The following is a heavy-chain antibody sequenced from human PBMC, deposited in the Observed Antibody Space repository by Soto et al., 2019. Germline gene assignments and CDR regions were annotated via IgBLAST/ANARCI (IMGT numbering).Heavy chain of an antibody. CDR1: GFNFGYW. Sequence: EVQLVESGGRLVQPGGSLRLSCAASGFNFGYWMSWVRQAPGKGLEWVANIKQDGIETYYVDSVKGRFTISRDNAKKSLYLQMNSLGAEDTAVYYCERLGAPVDRYYGMDVWGQGTTVTVSS. V-gene: IGHV3-7*01. CDR2: IKQDGIET. CDR3: ERLGAPVDRYYGMDV. J-gene: IGHJ6*02. D-gene: IGHD3-16*01.